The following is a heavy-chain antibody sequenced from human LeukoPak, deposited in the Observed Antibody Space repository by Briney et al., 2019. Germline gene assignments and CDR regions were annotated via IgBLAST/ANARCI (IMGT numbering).Heavy chain of an antibody. Sequence: GGSLRLSCAASGFTFSDYYMSWIRQAPGKGLEWVSYISSSGSTIYYADSVKGRFTISRDNAKNSLYLQMNSLRAEDTAVYYCARDSPPPSGSSKIDGLLAFDIWGQGTMVTVSS. CDR1: GFTFSDYY. V-gene: IGHV3-11*01. CDR3: ARDSPPPSGSSKIDGLLAFDI. J-gene: IGHJ3*02. CDR2: ISSSGSTI. D-gene: IGHD2-2*01.